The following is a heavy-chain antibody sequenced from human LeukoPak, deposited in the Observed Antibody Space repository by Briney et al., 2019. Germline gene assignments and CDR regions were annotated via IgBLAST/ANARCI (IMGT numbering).Heavy chain of an antibody. D-gene: IGHD4-23*01. V-gene: IGHV3-30*03. CDR2: ISFDGSDK. Sequence: GGSLRLSCAASGFTFSSYGLHWVRQAPGKGLEWVAVISFDGSDKYYADSVRGRFTISRDNSKNTLYLQMNSLRAEDTAVYYCATTVVTIGAFDIWGQGTMVTVSS. J-gene: IGHJ3*02. CDR1: GFTFSSYG. CDR3: ATTVVTIGAFDI.